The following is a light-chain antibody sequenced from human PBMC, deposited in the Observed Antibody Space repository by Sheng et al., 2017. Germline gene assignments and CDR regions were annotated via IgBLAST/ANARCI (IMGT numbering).Light chain of an antibody. CDR2: AAS. CDR1: QGISSY. CDR3: LQHKSYPLT. Sequence: AIRMTQSPSSLSASTGDRVTITCRASQGISSYLAWYQQKPGKAPKLLIYAASTLQSGVPSRFSGSGSGTDFTLTISCLQSEDFATYYCLQHKSYPLTFGGGTKVETK. J-gene: IGKJ4*01. V-gene: IGKV1-8*01.